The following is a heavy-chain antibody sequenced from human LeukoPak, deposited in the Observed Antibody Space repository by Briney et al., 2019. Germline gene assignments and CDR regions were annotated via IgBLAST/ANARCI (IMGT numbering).Heavy chain of an antibody. CDR1: GFTFSSYW. CDR3: ARDPHYGAFDI. V-gene: IGHV3-7*01. J-gene: IGHJ3*02. D-gene: IGHD3-10*01. Sequence: QSGGSLRLSCAASGFTFSSYWMSWVRQAPGKGLEWVANIKQDGSEKYYVDSVKGRFIISRDNAKNSLYLQMDSLRAEDTAVYYCARDPHYGAFDIWGLGTMVTVSS. CDR2: IKQDGSEK.